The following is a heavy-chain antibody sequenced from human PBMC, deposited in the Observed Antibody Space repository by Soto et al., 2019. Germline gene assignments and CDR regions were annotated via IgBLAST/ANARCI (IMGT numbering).Heavy chain of an antibody. Sequence: GASVKVSCKASGYTFTSYGISWVRQAPGQGLEWMGWISAYNGNTNYAQKLQGRVTMTTDTSTSTAYMELRSLRSEDTAVYYCARDKVGYYDISCYYRVSVPPDYYYGMDVWGQGTTVTVSS. CDR1: GYTFTSYG. V-gene: IGHV1-18*01. J-gene: IGHJ6*02. CDR2: ISAYNGNT. D-gene: IGHD3-22*01. CDR3: ARDKVGYYDISCYYRVSVPPDYYYGMDV.